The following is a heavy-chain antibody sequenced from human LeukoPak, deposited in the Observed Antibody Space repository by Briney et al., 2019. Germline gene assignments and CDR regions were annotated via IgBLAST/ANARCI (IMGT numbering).Heavy chain of an antibody. Sequence: ASVKVSRKASGYTFTSYDINWVRKATGQGLEWMGWINPNSGGTNYAQKFQGRVTMTRDTSISTAYMELSRLRSDGTAVYYCAVPYSSSWGLFDYWGQGTLVTVSS. CDR1: GYTFTSYD. CDR3: AVPYSSSWGLFDY. V-gene: IGHV1-2*02. J-gene: IGHJ4*02. CDR2: INPNSGGT. D-gene: IGHD6-13*01.